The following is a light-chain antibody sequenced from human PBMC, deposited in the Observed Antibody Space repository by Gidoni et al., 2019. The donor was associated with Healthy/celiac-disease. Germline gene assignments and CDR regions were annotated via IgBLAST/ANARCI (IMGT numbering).Light chain of an antibody. V-gene: IGLV3-9*01. CDR2: RDS. Sequence: SYELTQRPSLSVALGQTARNTCGGNNIGSKNVHWYQLKPGQAPVLVIYRDSNRPSGIPERFSGSTSGNTATLTISRAQAGDEADYYCQVWDSSTASFGGGTKLPVL. CDR1: NIGSKN. J-gene: IGLJ2*01. CDR3: QVWDSSTAS.